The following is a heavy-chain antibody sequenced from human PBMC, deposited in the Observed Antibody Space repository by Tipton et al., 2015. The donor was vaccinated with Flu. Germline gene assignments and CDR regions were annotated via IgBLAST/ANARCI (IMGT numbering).Heavy chain of an antibody. J-gene: IGHJ5*02. Sequence: TLSLTCSVSGDSIGSNYYWGWIRQPPGKGLQWIGNVHRTGGAYYNPSLPTRVTISVDTSKNQFSLRLTSVTAADTAVYYCDRRDYSNYVSEPKNWFDPWGEG. D-gene: IGHD4-11*01. CDR2: VHRTGGA. CDR3: DRRDYSNYVSEPKNWFDP. V-gene: IGHV4-38-2*01. CDR1: GDSIGSNYY.